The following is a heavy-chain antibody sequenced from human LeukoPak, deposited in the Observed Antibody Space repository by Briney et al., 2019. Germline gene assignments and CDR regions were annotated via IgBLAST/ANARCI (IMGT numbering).Heavy chain of an antibody. Sequence: SETLSRTCTVSGYSISNGYYWDWTRQPPGRGLEWIGNIYRSGSTSYNPSLKSRVTISVDTSKNQFSLKVNSVTAADTAVYYCARRHSSGWFYYWGQGTLVTVSS. J-gene: IGHJ4*02. D-gene: IGHD6-19*01. CDR1: GYSISNGYY. CDR3: ARRHSSGWFYY. V-gene: IGHV4-38-2*02. CDR2: IYRSGST.